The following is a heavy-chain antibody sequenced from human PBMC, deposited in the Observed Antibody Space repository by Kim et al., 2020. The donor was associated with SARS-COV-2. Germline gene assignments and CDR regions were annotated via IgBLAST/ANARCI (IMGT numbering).Heavy chain of an antibody. D-gene: IGHD3-16*02. CDR2: ISSSGSTI. Sequence: GGSLRLSCAASGFTFSSYEMNWVRQAPGKGLEWVSYISSSGSTIYYADSVKGRFTISRDNAKNSLYLQMNSLRAEDTAVYYCARDDYVWGSYRYGFYNWFGPWGRGNLVT. CDR1: GFTFSSYE. CDR3: ARDDYVWGSYRYGFYNWFGP. J-gene: IGHJ5*02. V-gene: IGHV3-48*03.